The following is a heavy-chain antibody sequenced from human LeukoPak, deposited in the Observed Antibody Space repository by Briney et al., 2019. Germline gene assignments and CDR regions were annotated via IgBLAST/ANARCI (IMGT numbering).Heavy chain of an antibody. D-gene: IGHD3-10*02. J-gene: IGHJ4*02. CDR1: GFTFSDYE. V-gene: IGHV3-48*03. CDR2: ISTSGSTT. CDR3: ARGALHVFDY. Sequence: GGSLRLSCAASGFTFSDYEINWVRQAPGKGLEWISCISTSGSTTYYADSVKGRFTISRDNAKNSLFLQMNALTAEDTAVYYCARGALHVFDYWGEGTPVTVSS.